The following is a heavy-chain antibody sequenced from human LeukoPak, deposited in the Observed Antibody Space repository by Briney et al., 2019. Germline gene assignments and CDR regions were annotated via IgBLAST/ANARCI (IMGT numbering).Heavy chain of an antibody. CDR2: ISYDGSNK. D-gene: IGHD3-22*01. CDR1: GFTFSSYA. V-gene: IGHV3-30*04. J-gene: IGHJ4*02. CDR3: ARASNYDSSGYYYPLFVY. Sequence: GGSLRLSCAASGFTFSSYAMHWVRQAPGKGLEWVAVISYDGSNKYYADSVKGRFTISRDNSKNTLYMQMNSLRAEDTAVYYCARASNYDSSGYYYPLFVYWGQGTLVTVSS.